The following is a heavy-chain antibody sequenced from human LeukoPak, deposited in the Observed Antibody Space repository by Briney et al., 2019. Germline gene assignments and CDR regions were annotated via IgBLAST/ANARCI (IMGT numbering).Heavy chain of an antibody. CDR2: INSDGSST. CDR3: ARDPLYSSSFDY. D-gene: IGHD6-6*01. V-gene: IGHV3-74*01. Sequence: PGGSLRLSCAASGFTFSSYWMHWVRQAPGKWLVWVSRINSDGSSTSYADSVKGRFTISRDNAKNTLYLQMNSLRAEDTAVYYCARDPLYSSSFDYWGQGTLVTVSS. CDR1: GFTFSSYW. J-gene: IGHJ4*02.